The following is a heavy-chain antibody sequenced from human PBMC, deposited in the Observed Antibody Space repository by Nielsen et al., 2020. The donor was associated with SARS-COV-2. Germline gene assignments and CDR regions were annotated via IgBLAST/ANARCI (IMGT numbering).Heavy chain of an antibody. CDR3: AKRRAVFMLTFGGEGAMDV. D-gene: IGHD3-16*01. Sequence: GESLKISCAASGFTFNNFGFYWVRQAPGKGLEWVASISYEGSQKYYAESLTGRFTVSRDTSKNTVYLQMNSLSDEDTAVYHCAKRRAVFMLTFGGEGAMDVWGQGTTVSVSS. V-gene: IGHV3-30*18. CDR1: GFTFNNFG. J-gene: IGHJ6*02. CDR2: ISYEGSQK.